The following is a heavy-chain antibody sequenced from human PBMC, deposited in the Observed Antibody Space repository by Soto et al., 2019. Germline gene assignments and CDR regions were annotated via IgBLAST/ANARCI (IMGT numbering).Heavy chain of an antibody. D-gene: IGHD4-17*01. J-gene: IGHJ5*02. CDR1: GGSINSGGYS. Sequence: QLQLQESGSGLVKPSQTLSLTCAVSGGSINSGGYSWSWIRQPPGKGLEWIGYIYHSGSTYYNPSLKSRVXXSXDXXKNQFSLKLSSVTAADTAVYYCARFYGDYPNWFDPWGQGTLVTVSS. CDR3: ARFYGDYPNWFDP. CDR2: IYHSGST. V-gene: IGHV4-30-2*01.